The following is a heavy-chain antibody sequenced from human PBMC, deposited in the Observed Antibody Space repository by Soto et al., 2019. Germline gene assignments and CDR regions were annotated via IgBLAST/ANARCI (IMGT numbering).Heavy chain of an antibody. D-gene: IGHD5-18*01. CDR2: ISIENGDT. V-gene: IGHV1-18*04. J-gene: IGHJ6*03. Sequence: QVQLVQSGGELKKSGASVKVSCKASGYTFTNYGIIWVRQAPGQGLEWMAWISIENGDTNFAQKFQGRVTLPTDTTTATINMELRRIRSDDTVVYYCARMAKKDSTHYYTSVWSKG. CDR1: GYTFTNYG. CDR3: ARMAKKDSTHYYTSV.